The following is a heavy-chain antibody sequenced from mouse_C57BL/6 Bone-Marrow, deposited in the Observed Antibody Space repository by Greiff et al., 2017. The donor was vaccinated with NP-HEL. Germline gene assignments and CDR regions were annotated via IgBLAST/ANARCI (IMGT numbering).Heavy chain of an antibody. CDR2: IDPSDSYT. D-gene: IGHD1-1*02. J-gene: IGHJ3*01. CDR1: GYTFTSYW. Sequence: QVQLQQPGAELVRPGTSVKLSCKASGYTFTSYWMHWVKQRPGQGLEWIGVIDPSDSYTNYNQKFKGKATLTVDTSSSTAYMQLSSLSSEDSAGYYCARPSLWCFAYWGQGTLVTVSA. V-gene: IGHV1-59*01. CDR3: ARPSLWCFAY.